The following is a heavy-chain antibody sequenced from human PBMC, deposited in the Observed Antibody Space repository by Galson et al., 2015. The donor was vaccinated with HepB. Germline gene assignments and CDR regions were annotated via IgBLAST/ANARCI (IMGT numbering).Heavy chain of an antibody. CDR2: IFGGDST. CDR3: ARGLGTRFSNSWYVYDGMDV. J-gene: IGHJ6*02. D-gene: IGHD6-13*01. Sequence: SLRLSCAASGFIVSSHYMTWVRQTPGRGLEWVSVIFGGDSTYYADSVKGRFTISRDNSKNTVYLQMNSLGAGDSALYYCARGLGTRFSNSWYVYDGMDVWGQGTTVVVSS. V-gene: IGHV3-66*01. CDR1: GFIVSSHY.